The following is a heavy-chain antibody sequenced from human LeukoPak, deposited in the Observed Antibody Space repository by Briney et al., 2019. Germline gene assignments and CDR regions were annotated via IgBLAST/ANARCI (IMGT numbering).Heavy chain of an antibody. CDR1: GGSTSGFY. J-gene: IGHJ4*02. CDR2: VYYSGDS. V-gene: IGHV4-59*08. Sequence: SETLSLTCSVSGGSTSGFYWSWTRQPPGKGLEWIGYVYYSGDSNYNPSLKSRVSMSLDTSKNQVSLRLSSVTAADTAVYYCARHPFSTPFDYWGRGTLVTVSS. CDR3: ARHPFSTPFDY.